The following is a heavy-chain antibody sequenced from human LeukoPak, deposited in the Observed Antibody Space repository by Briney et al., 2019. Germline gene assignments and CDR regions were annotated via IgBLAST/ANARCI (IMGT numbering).Heavy chain of an antibody. CDR2: ISAYNGNT. CDR1: GYTFTSYG. J-gene: IGHJ6*02. V-gene: IGHV1-18*01. Sequence: GASVTVSCKASGYTFTSYGISWVRQAPGQGLEWMGWISAYNGNTNYAQKLQGRVTMTTDTSTSTAYMELRSLRSDDTAVYYCARRGVGRFLEVLWSGMDVWGQGTTVTVSS. D-gene: IGHD3-3*01. CDR3: ARRGVGRFLEVLWSGMDV.